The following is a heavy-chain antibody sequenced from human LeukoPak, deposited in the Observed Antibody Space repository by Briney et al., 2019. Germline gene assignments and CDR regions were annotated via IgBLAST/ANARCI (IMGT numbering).Heavy chain of an antibody. J-gene: IGHJ5*02. CDR1: GFTFSSYA. V-gene: IGHV3-23*01. CDR2: ISGSGGST. Sequence: PGGSLRLSCAASGFTFSSYAMSWVRQAPGKGLEWVSAISGSGGSTYYADSVKGRFTISRDNSKNTLYLQMNSLRAEDTAVYYCAKVRGNGQLVRGGPNWFDPWGQGTLVTVSS. CDR3: AKVRGNGQLVRGGPNWFDP. D-gene: IGHD6-6*01.